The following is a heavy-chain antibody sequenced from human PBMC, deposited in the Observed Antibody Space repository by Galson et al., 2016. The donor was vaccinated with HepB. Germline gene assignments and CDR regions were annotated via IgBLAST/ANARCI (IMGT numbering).Heavy chain of an antibody. CDR2: INAGNGNT. CDR3: AKDQGYCSTTSCCGDLDY. Sequence: SVKVSCKASGYVFTSYAIHWVRQAPGQRLEWMGWINAGNGNTKYSQKFQDRVTFMRDTSARTAYMELSSLRSEDTSVYYCAKDQGYCSTTSCCGDLDYWGQGTLVTVSS. J-gene: IGHJ4*02. CDR1: GYVFTSYA. D-gene: IGHD2-2*01. V-gene: IGHV1-3*01.